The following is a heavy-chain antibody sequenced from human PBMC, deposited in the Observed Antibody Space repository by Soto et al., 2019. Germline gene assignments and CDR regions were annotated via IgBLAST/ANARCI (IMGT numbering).Heavy chain of an antibody. V-gene: IGHV3-23*01. J-gene: IGHJ4*02. CDR1: GFSFKTYG. D-gene: IGHD2-21*01. CDR3: VKGGAYCYNDCTRSY. Sequence: EVQLLESGGGLVQPGGSLRLSCADSGFSFKTYGMTWVRQAPGKGLEGVAHIGLSNSDTYYADSVKGRFTISRDNSKNMVYLQNNSLRDADTAVYYCVKGGAYCYNDCTRSYWGRGTLVTVSS. CDR2: IGLSNSDT.